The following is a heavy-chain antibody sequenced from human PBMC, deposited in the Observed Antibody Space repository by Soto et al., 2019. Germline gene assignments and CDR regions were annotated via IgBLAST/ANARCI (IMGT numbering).Heavy chain of an antibody. D-gene: IGHD7-27*01. CDR3: AKAWGIDY. CDR1: GFTFSSYT. V-gene: IGHV3-23*01. CDR2: ISGSGSST. J-gene: IGHJ4*02. Sequence: GSLRLSCAASGFTFSSYTMSWVRQAPGKGLEWVSTISGSGSSTYSVDSVKGRFTISRDNSKNTLYLQMNSLRVEDTAIYYCAKAWGIDYWGQGTLVTVSS.